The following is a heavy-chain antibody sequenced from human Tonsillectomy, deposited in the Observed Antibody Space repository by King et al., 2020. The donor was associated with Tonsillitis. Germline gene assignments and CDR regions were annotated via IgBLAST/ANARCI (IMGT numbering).Heavy chain of an antibody. Sequence: QLVQSGAEVKKPGSSVKVSCRGSGGTFSGYGISWLRQAPGRGLEWMGGIIPLFGTPNYAQSFQDRVTITADESRYTAYMELSSLTSEDTAVYFCGRDGAPMAVLNWFESWGQGTRVTVSS. D-gene: IGHD5-24*01. V-gene: IGHV1-69*01. CDR2: IIPLFGTP. CDR3: GRDGAPMAVLNWFES. J-gene: IGHJ5*01. CDR1: GGTFSGYG.